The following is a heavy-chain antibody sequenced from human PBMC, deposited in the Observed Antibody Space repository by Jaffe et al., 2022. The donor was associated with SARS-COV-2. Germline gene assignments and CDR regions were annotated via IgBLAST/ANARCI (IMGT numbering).Heavy chain of an antibody. D-gene: IGHD3-10*01. CDR3: ARGVSYYGSGSYYLAY. CDR2: IWYDGSNK. V-gene: IGHV3-33*01. CDR1: GFTFSSYG. J-gene: IGHJ4*02. Sequence: QVQLVESGGGVVQPGRSLRLSCAASGFTFSSYGMHWVRQAPGKGLEWVAVIWYDGSNKYYADSVKGRFTISRDNSKNTLYLQMNSLRAEDTAVYYCARGVSYYGSGSYYLAYWGQGTLVTVSS.